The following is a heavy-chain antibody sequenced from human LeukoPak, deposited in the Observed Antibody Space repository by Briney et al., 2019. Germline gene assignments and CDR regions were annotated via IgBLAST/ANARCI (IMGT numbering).Heavy chain of an antibody. J-gene: IGHJ4*02. CDR2: INHSGST. D-gene: IGHD6-19*01. CDR3: ARMKGIAVAGTLFDY. Sequence: SETLSLTCAVYGGSFSGYYWSWIRQPPGKGLEWIGEINHSGSTNYNPSLKSRVTISVDTSKNQFSLKLSSVTAADTAVYYCARMKGIAVAGTLFDYWGQGTLVTVSS. CDR1: GGSFSGYY. V-gene: IGHV4-34*01.